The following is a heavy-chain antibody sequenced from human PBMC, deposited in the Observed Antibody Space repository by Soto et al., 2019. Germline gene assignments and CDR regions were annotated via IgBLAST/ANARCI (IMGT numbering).Heavy chain of an antibody. J-gene: IGHJ4*02. D-gene: IGHD3-22*01. CDR3: ARDADYYDSSGYYYG. Sequence: PGGSLRLSWAASGFTFSSYAMHWVRQAPGKGLEWVAVISYDGSNKYYADSVKGRFTISRDNSKNTLYLQMNSLRAEDTAVDYCARDADYYDSSGYYYGWGQGTLVTVSS. CDR1: GFTFSSYA. CDR2: ISYDGSNK. V-gene: IGHV3-30-3*01.